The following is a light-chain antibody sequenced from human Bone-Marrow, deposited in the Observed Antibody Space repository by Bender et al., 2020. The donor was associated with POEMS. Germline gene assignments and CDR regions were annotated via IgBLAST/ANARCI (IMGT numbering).Light chain of an antibody. J-gene: IGLJ2*01. CDR3: VAWDDTLNGWV. CDR2: DVS. CDR1: SSDVGSYNF. V-gene: IGLV2-11*01. Sequence: QSALTQPRSVSGSPGQSVAISCTGSSSDVGSYNFVSWYQHHPGKAPKLMIYDVSQRPSGVPDRFSGSKSGNTASLTISGLHSEDEADYYCVAWDDTLNGWVFGGGTKLTLL.